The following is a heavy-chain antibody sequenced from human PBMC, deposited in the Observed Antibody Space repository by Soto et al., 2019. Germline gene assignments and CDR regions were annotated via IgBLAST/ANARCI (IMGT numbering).Heavy chain of an antibody. Sequence: GASVKVSCKASGYTFTSYGISWVRQAPGQGLEWMGWISAYNGNTNYAQKLQGRVTMTTDTSTSTAYMELRSLRSDDTAVYYCARDSEQLWSTYYYYYGMDVWGQGTTVTVSS. V-gene: IGHV1-18*01. CDR2: ISAYNGNT. J-gene: IGHJ6*02. CDR3: ARDSEQLWSTYYYYYGMDV. D-gene: IGHD5-18*01. CDR1: GYTFTSYG.